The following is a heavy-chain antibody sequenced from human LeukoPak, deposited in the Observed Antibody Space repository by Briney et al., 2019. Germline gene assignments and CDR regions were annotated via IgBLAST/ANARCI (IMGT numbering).Heavy chain of an antibody. CDR2: IYFSGST. V-gene: IGHV4-59*01. Sequence: SETLSLTCTVSGGSISSYYWSWIRQPPGKGLEWIGYIYFSGSTNYNPSLKSRVTISVDTSKNQFSLKLSSVTAADTAVYYCARAGPNYYDSSGYYYSWGQGTLVTVSS. J-gene: IGHJ4*02. CDR3: ARAGPNYYDSSGYYYS. CDR1: GGSISSYY. D-gene: IGHD3-22*01.